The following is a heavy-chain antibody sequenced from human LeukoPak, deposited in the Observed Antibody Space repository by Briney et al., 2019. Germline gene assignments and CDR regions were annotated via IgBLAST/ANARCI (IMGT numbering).Heavy chain of an antibody. Sequence: GGSLRLSCAASGFSFSNYWLHWVRQAPGKGPVWVPRINPDGTYTSYADSVKGRFTISRDNAKNTLYLRMNNLGAEDSAVYYRATGVGYRWGQGTRVTVSS. CDR1: GFSFSNYW. V-gene: IGHV3-74*01. CDR3: ATGVGYR. J-gene: IGHJ4*02. CDR2: INPDGTYT. D-gene: IGHD5-12*01.